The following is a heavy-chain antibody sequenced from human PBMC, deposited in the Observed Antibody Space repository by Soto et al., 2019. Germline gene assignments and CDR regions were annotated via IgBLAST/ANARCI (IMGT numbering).Heavy chain of an antibody. CDR2: ISAYNGNT. Sequence: ASVKASCTASGYTFTSYVISWVRQSPGQGLEWMVWISAYNGNTNNAQKLQGRVIMNTDTSTSTAYMELRSLRCEDTAVDYCARSLGKCSGGSWDKSRQANYYYYYMDVWGKVTTVTVSS. CDR3: ARSLGKCSGGSWDKSRQANYYYYYMDV. CDR1: GYTFTSYV. D-gene: IGHD2-15*01. V-gene: IGHV1-18*01. J-gene: IGHJ6*03.